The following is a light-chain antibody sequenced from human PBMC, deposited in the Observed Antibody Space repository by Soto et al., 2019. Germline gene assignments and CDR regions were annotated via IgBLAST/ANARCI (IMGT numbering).Light chain of an antibody. J-gene: IGLJ3*02. CDR2: RNN. Sequence: QSVLSQPPSASGTPGQRVTISCSGSSSNIGSKYVYWYQQLPGTAPKLLIYRNNERPSGVPDRFSASKSGTSASLAITGLQAEDEADYFCQSSDKSLSAWVFGGGTKLTVL. CDR3: QSSDKSLSAWV. CDR1: SSNIGSKY. V-gene: IGLV1-47*01.